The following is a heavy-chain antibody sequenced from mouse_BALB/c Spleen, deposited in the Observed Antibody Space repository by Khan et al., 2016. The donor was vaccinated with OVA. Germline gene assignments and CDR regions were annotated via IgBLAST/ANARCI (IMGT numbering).Heavy chain of an antibody. V-gene: IGHV2-6-4*01. J-gene: IGHJ4*01. CDR3: ARAYYRYDGYYAMDY. CDR1: GFSLSRYN. D-gene: IGHD2-14*01. CDR2: IWGGGGT. Sequence: VQLKESGPGLVAPSQSLSIPCTVSGFSLSRYNIHWVRQPPGKGLEWLGMIWGGGGTDYNSTLKSRLSISKDNSKSQVFLKMNSLQTDDSAMYYCARAYYRYDGYYAMDYWGQGTSVTVSS.